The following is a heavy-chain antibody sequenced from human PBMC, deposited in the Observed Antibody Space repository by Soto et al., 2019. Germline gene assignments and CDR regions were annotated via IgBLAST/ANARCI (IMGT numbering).Heavy chain of an antibody. D-gene: IGHD3-10*01. CDR2: ISRDSSSI. CDR3: AKVGPYDSGSYMFRYNWFGP. V-gene: IGHV3-9*01. J-gene: IGHJ5*02. CDR1: GFIFDDYA. Sequence: GGSLRLSCAASGFIFDDYAMHWVRQAPGKGLEWVSDISRDSSSINYADSVKGRFTISRDNSRNSLYLQMTNLRVDDTALYYCAKVGPYDSGSYMFRYNWFGPWGPGTLVTVSS.